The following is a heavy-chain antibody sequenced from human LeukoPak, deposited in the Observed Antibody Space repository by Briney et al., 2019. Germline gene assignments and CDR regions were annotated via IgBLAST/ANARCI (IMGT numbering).Heavy chain of an antibody. CDR3: ARGGIPTGPYYYFYYMDV. J-gene: IGHJ6*03. D-gene: IGHD3-10*01. CDR1: GFIFSDYP. Sequence: GGSLRLSCAASGFIFSDYPMSWIRQAPGKGLEWVALTSYDGNNKFYADSVKGRFTISRDNSRNTLYLQMNSLRGEDAAVYSCARGGIPTGPYYYFYYMDVWGKGTAVTVSS. CDR2: TSYDGNNK. V-gene: IGHV3-30*01.